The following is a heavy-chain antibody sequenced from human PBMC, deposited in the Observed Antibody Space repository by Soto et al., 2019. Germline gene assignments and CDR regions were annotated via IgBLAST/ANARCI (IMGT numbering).Heavy chain of an antibody. V-gene: IGHV4-34*01. CDR3: ARGIVPSAIFVYMYHYYFLYF. J-gene: IGHJ6*03. CDR1: GGSFSNYY. Sequence: SETLSLTCAVYGGSFSNYYWSWVRQPPGKGLEWIGEINHSGSTNYNPSLKSRVTISVDTSKNQFSLKLSSVTAADTAVYYCARGIVPSAIFVYMYHYYFLYFCGKGTTVTVSS. CDR2: INHSGST. D-gene: IGHD2-2*01.